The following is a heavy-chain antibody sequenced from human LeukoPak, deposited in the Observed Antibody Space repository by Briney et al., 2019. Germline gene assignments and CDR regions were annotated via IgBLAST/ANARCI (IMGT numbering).Heavy chain of an antibody. D-gene: IGHD6-19*01. CDR2: ISWNSGSI. J-gene: IGHJ4*02. Sequence: GGSLRLSCAASGFTFDDYPMHWVRQAPGKGLEWVSGISWNSGSIGYADSVKGRFTISRDNAKNSLYLQMNSLRAEDTALYYCAKEAQPGYSSGWYGYFDYWGQGTLVTVSS. CDR1: GFTFDDYP. CDR3: AKEAQPGYSSGWYGYFDY. V-gene: IGHV3-9*01.